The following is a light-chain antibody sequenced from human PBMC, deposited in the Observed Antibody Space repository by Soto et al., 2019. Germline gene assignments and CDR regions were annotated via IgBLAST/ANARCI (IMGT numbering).Light chain of an antibody. CDR3: CSYSTGTTLYV. CDR2: DVS. J-gene: IGLJ1*01. V-gene: IGLV2-14*01. CDR1: NSDVGDYNL. Sequence: QSVLTQPASVSGSPGQSITISCSGTNSDVGDYNLVSWYQQRPGKAPKLVIFDVSNRPPGVSDRFSGSKSGNTASLTISGLHAEDEGDYFCCSYSTGTTLYVFGSGTKVTVL.